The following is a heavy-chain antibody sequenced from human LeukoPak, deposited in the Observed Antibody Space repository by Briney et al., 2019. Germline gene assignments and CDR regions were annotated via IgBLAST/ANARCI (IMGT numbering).Heavy chain of an antibody. CDR2: ISGSGGST. V-gene: IGHV3-23*01. CDR1: GFTFSSYA. CDR3: PPQFSEGDAFDI. J-gene: IGHJ3*02. Sequence: PGGSLRLSCAASGFTFSSYAMSWVRQAPGKGLEWVSAISGSGGSTYYADSVKGRFTISRDNSKNTLYLQMNSLRAEDTAVYYCPPQFSEGDAFDIWGQGTMVTVSS.